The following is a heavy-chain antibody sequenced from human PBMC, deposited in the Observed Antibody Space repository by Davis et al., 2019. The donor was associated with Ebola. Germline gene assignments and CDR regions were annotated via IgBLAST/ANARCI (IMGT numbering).Heavy chain of an antibody. V-gene: IGHV5-51*01. J-gene: IGHJ4*02. CDR3: ARLRVATSVFYFDY. CDR1: GYSFTSYW. Sequence: GESLKISCKGSGYSFTSYWIGWVLPLPFPVLEFMWIIYPGDSDTRYSPSFQGQVTISADKSISTAYRQWSSLKASDTAMYYCARLRVATSVFYFDYWGQGTLVTVSS. D-gene: IGHD5-12*01. CDR2: IYPGDSDT.